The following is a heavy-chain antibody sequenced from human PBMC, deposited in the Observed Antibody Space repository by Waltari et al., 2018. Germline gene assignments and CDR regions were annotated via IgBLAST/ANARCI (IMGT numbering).Heavy chain of an antibody. CDR3: ARRKREYYYDSGAGYGMDV. Sequence: QVQLQQWGAGLLKPSETLSLTCAVYGGSFSGYYWSWIRQPPGKGLEWIGEINHSGSTNYNPSRKRRFTISVDTSKNQFSLKLSSVTAADTAVYYCARRKREYYYDSGAGYGMDVWGQGTTVTVSS. CDR1: GGSFSGYY. D-gene: IGHD3-22*01. J-gene: IGHJ6*02. V-gene: IGHV4-34*01. CDR2: INHSGST.